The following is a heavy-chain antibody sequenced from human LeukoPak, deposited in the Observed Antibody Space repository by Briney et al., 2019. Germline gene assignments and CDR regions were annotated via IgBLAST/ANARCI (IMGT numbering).Heavy chain of an antibody. CDR2: IRSKAYGGTT. J-gene: IGHJ4*02. Sequence: GGSLRLSCSASGFSFSEYWLSWVRQAPGKGLEWVGFIRSKAYGGTTEYAASVKGRFTISRDDSKSIAYLQMNSLKTEDTAVYYCTRDMDYYGSGVDYWGQGTLVTVSS. CDR3: TRDMDYYGSGVDY. V-gene: IGHV3-49*04. CDR1: GFSFSEYW. D-gene: IGHD3-10*01.